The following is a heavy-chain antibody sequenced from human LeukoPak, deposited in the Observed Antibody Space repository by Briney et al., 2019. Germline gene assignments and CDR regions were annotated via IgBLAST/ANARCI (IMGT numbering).Heavy chain of an antibody. CDR1: GGTFSSYA. CDR3: AAGIQRHKPYDY. J-gene: IGHJ4*02. CDR2: IIPIFGTA. D-gene: IGHD5-18*01. Sequence: GASVKVSCKASGGTFSSYAISWVRQAPGQGLEWMGGIIPIFGTANYAQKFQGRVTITADKSTSTAYMELSSLRSEDTAVYYCAAGIQRHKPYDYWGQGTLVTVSS. V-gene: IGHV1-69*06.